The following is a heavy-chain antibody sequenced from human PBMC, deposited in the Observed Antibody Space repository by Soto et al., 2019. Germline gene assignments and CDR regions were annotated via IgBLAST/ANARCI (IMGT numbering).Heavy chain of an antibody. CDR2: FDPGNGQK. Sequence: ASVKVSCKVYGHTLAELSMNWVRQAPGKGLEWMGGFDPGNGQKFYAQKFQGRVIMTEDTSTDTAYMELSSLRSEDTAVYYCATATPTSSSWGGGAFDIWGQGTMVTVS. CDR3: ATATPTSSSWGGGAFDI. D-gene: IGHD6-6*01. CDR1: GHTLAELS. J-gene: IGHJ3*02. V-gene: IGHV1-24*01.